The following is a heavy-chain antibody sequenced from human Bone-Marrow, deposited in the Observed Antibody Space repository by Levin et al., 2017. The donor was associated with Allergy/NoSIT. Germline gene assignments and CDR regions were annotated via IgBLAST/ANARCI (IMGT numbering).Heavy chain of an antibody. J-gene: IGHJ4*02. CDR1: GFTFSKYS. CDR3: ARGPSLDY. Sequence: ETLSLTCIASGFTFSKYSMNWVRQAPGKGLEWVSSITSSGNYIYYADSVKGRFTISRDSAKNSLYLHMNSLRVEDAAVYYCARGPSLDYWGQGTPVTVSS. V-gene: IGHV3-21*01. CDR2: ITSSGNYI.